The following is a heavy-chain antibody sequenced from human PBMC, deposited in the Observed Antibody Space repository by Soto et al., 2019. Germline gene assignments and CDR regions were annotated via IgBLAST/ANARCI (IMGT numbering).Heavy chain of an antibody. CDR2: ISAYNGST. D-gene: IGHD3-10*01. CDR1: GYTFTSYG. J-gene: IGHJ3*02. Sequence: ASVKVSCKASGYTFTSYGISWVRQAPGQGLEWMGWISAYNGSTNYAQKLQGRVTMTTDTSTGTAYMELRSLRSDDTAVYYCARDLYGSGSDEAFDIWRQGTMVTV. V-gene: IGHV1-18*01. CDR3: ARDLYGSGSDEAFDI.